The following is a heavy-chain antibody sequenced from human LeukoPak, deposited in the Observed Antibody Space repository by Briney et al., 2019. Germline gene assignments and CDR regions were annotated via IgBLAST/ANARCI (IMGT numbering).Heavy chain of an antibody. V-gene: IGHV1-69*13. CDR1: GGTFSSYA. CDR2: IIPIFGTA. D-gene: IGHD3-3*01. Sequence: GASVKVSCKASGGTFSSYAISWVRQAPGQGLEWMGGIIPIFGTANYAQKFQGRVTITADESTSTAYMELSSLRSEDTAVYYCAIRGSGPFGDFWSGPYYYYYYMDVWGKGTTVTVSS. CDR3: AIRGSGPFGDFWSGPYYYYYYMDV. J-gene: IGHJ6*03.